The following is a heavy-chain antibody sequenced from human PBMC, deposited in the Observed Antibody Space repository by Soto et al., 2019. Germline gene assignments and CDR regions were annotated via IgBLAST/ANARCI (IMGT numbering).Heavy chain of an antibody. V-gene: IGHV3-48*03. CDR2: ISGSGTAE. J-gene: IGHJ4*02. CDR3: AREGVY. Sequence: PGGSLRLAWVASGFTFSAHEMNWVRQAPGEGLELISYISGSGTAEYYADSVKGRFSISRDNAQNTLYLQMNGLKVEDTGIYYCAREGVYWGQGTRVTVAS. CDR1: GFTFSAHE. D-gene: IGHD2-8*01.